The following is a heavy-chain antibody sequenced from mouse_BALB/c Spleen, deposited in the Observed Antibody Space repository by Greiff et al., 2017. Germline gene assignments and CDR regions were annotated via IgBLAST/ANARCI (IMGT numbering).Heavy chain of an antibody. CDR3: AREGYYYGSSNWYFDV. Sequence: EVHLVESGPGLVKPSQSLSLTCTVTGYSITSDYAWNWIRQFPGNKLEWMGYISYSGSTSYNPSLKSRISITRDTSKNQFFLQLNSVTTEDTATYYCAREGYYYGSSNWYFDVWGAGTTVTVSS. J-gene: IGHJ1*01. V-gene: IGHV3-2*02. D-gene: IGHD1-1*01. CDR2: ISYSGST. CDR1: GYSITSDYA.